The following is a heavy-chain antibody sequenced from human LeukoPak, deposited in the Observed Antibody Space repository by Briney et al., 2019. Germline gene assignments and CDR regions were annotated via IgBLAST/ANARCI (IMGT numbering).Heavy chain of an antibody. D-gene: IGHD3-3*01. CDR3: ARDEPLRFLEWLSGYYYYMDV. J-gene: IGHJ6*03. CDR2: IIPIFGTA. V-gene: IGHV1-69*13. Sequence: SVKVSCKASGGTFSSYAISWVRQAPGQGLEWMGGIIPIFGTANYAQKFQGRVTITADESTSTAYMEPSSLRSEDTAVYYCARDEPLRFLEWLSGYYYYMDVWGKGTTVTVSS. CDR1: GGTFSSYA.